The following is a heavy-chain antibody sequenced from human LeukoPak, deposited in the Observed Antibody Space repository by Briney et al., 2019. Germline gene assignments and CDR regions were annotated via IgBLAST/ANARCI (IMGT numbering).Heavy chain of an antibody. CDR3: ARDTPRAIPDSYYYYYMDV. D-gene: IGHD2-15*01. V-gene: IGHV1-69*05. CDR2: IIPSFGSV. CDR1: GGTFSAYVINTYA. J-gene: IGHJ6*03. Sequence: GASVKVSCKASGGTFSAYVINTYAISWVRQAPGQGLEWMGGIIPSFGSVTYAQKFQGGVTITTDESSKTAYMELSSLRSDDTAVYFCARDTPRAIPDSYYYYYMDVWGNGTTVTVSS.